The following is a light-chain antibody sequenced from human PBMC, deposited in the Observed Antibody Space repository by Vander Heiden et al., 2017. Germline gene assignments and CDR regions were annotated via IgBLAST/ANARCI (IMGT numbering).Light chain of an antibody. Sequence: QSVLTQPPSVSAAPGQKVTISCSGSSSNIGKNYVSWYQQLPGTAPKLLIYDNTKRPTGIPDRFSGSKSGTSATLGITGLLPGDEAEYYCGTWDSSLSVSVVFGGGTKLKVL. V-gene: IGLV1-51*01. CDR3: GTWDSSLSVSVV. CDR1: SSNIGKNY. J-gene: IGLJ2*01. CDR2: DNT.